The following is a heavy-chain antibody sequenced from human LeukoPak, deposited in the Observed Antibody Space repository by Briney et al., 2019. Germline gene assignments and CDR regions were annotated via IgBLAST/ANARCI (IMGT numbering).Heavy chain of an antibody. CDR2: INRSGGT. Sequence: SETLSLTCAVYGGSFSGYYWTWIRQPPAKGLEWIGEINRSGGTNYNPSLKSRVTISGDTSKNQFSLKLSPVTAADTALYYCARGHNEGAYYYGFTYWGQGTLVTVSS. V-gene: IGHV4-34*01. D-gene: IGHD3-3*01. J-gene: IGHJ4*02. CDR1: GGSFSGYY. CDR3: ARGHNEGAYYYGFTY.